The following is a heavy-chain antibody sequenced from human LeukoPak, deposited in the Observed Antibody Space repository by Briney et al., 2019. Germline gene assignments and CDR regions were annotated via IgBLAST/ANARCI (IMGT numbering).Heavy chain of an antibody. Sequence: SGTLSLTCTVSGGSISSYYWSWIRQPPGKGLEWIGYIYYSGSTNYNPSLKSRVTISVDTSKNQFSLKLSSVTAADTAVYYCARERRDGYNTLDYWGQGTLVTVSS. CDR1: GGSISSYY. J-gene: IGHJ4*02. D-gene: IGHD5-24*01. CDR2: IYYSGST. CDR3: ARERRDGYNTLDY. V-gene: IGHV4-59*01.